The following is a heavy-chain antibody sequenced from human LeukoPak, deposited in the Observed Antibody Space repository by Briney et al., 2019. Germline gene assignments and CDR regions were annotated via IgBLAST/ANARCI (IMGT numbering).Heavy chain of an antibody. D-gene: IGHD2-15*01. Sequence: PGGSLRLSCTTSGFTFPDYAMTWVRQAPGKGPESVGFIRSEAYGGTAEYAASVKDRFTISRHDSKSIAYLQMNSLKTEDTAVYYCTRAVYCSGGACSFDPWGQGTLVTVSS. J-gene: IGHJ5*02. CDR2: IRSEAYGGTA. CDR3: TRAVYCSGGACSFDP. CDR1: GFTFPDYA. V-gene: IGHV3-49*04.